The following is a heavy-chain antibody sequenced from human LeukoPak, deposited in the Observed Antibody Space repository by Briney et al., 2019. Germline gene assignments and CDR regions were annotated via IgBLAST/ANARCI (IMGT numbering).Heavy chain of an antibody. CDR2: IYHSGST. D-gene: IGHD4-11*01. CDR1: GGSISSGGYY. J-gene: IGHJ4*02. Sequence: SETLSLTCTVSGGSISSGGYYWSWIRQPPGKGLEWIGYIYHSGSTYYNPSLKSRVTISVDRSKNQFSLKLSSVTAADTAVYYCAGEGYSNYDGGDLLYFDYWGQGTLVTVSS. CDR3: AGEGYSNYDGGDLLYFDY. V-gene: IGHV4-30-2*01.